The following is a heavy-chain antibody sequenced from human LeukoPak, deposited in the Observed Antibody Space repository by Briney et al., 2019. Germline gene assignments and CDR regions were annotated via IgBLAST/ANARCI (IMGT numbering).Heavy chain of an antibody. J-gene: IGHJ6*02. Sequence: SETLSLTCSVSGGSISSYYWSWIRQPPGKGLEWIGYIYYSGSTNYNPSLKSRVTISVDTSKNQFSLKLSSVTAADTAVYYCARVCGYSYGNSYYYYYGMDVWGQGTTVTVSS. CDR1: GGSISSYY. CDR3: ARVCGYSYGNSYYYYYGMDV. D-gene: IGHD5-18*01. V-gene: IGHV4-59*01. CDR2: IYYSGST.